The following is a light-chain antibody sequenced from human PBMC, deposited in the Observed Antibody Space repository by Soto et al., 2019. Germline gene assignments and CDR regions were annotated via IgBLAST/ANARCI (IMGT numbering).Light chain of an antibody. Sequence: DIQMTQSPSTLSASVGDRVTITCRDSQSISDWLAWYQQKPGKAPKLLIYKASSLESGVPSRFSGSGSGTEFTLSISSLQPDDFATYYCQQYNGTFGQGTKVEIK. V-gene: IGKV1-5*03. CDR2: KAS. J-gene: IGKJ1*01. CDR1: QSISDW. CDR3: QQYNGT.